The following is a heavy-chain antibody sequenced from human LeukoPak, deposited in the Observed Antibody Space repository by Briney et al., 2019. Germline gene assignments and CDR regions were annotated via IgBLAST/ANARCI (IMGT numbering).Heavy chain of an antibody. J-gene: IGHJ5*02. D-gene: IGHD3-16*01. Sequence: GESLKISSKGSGYGFTNFWIGWVRQMPGKGLEWMGVISPGDSGIRYSPSFQGQVTISVDKSISTAYLQWSSLKASDSAMYYCAAGGASAPWGQGTLVTVSS. CDR2: ISPGDSGI. CDR3: AAGGASAP. V-gene: IGHV5-51*01. CDR1: GYGFTNFW.